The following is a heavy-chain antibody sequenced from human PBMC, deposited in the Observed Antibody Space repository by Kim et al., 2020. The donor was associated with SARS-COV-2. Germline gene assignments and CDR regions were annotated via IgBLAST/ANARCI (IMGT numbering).Heavy chain of an antibody. CDR1: GGTFSSYA. Sequence: SVKVSCKASGGTFSSYAISWVRQAPGQGLEWMGGIIPIFGTANYAQKFQGRVTITADESTSTAYMELSSLRSEDTAVYYCARVAPYDILTGSPGMDVWGQGTTVTVSS. CDR3: ARVAPYDILTGSPGMDV. J-gene: IGHJ6*02. D-gene: IGHD3-9*01. CDR2: IIPIFGTA. V-gene: IGHV1-69*13.